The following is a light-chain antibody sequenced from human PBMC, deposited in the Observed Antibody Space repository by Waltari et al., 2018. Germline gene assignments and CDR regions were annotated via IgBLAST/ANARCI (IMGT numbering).Light chain of an antibody. V-gene: IGKV3-20*01. Sequence: IVLTQSPGTLSLSPGERATLSCRASQSVSSRYLAWYQQKPGQAPRVGIYSASGRATGIPDRFSGSGSGTDFTLTISRLEPEDFAMYYCQEFGSSPTVTFGQGTRLEIK. CDR2: SAS. CDR1: QSVSSRY. J-gene: IGKJ5*01. CDR3: QEFGSSPTVT.